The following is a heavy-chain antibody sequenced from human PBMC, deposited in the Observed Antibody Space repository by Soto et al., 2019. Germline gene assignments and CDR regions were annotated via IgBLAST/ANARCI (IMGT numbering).Heavy chain of an antibody. D-gene: IGHD5-18*01. V-gene: IGHV1-18*01. Sequence: ASVKVSCKASGYTFTSYGISWVRQAPGQGLEWMGWISAYNGNTNYAQKLQDRVTMTTDTSTSTAYMELRSLRSDDTAVYYCARDLLGYSYARGICMDVWGQGTTVTVSS. CDR3: ARDLLGYSYARGICMDV. J-gene: IGHJ6*02. CDR1: GYTFTSYG. CDR2: ISAYNGNT.